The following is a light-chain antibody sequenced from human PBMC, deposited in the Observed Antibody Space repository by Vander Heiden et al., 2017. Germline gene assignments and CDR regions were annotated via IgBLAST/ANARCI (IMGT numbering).Light chain of an antibody. CDR2: WAS. CDR1: QSVLYSANNKNY. CDR3: QQYYSAPT. V-gene: IGKV4-1*01. Sequence: DIVLTQPPDSLAVSLRERATMNCKSSQSVLYSANNKNYLAWYQQKPGQPPKLLIYWASTRESGVPDRSSGSGSGTDFTLTISSLQSGDVTVYYCQQYYSAPTFGQGTKVEIK. J-gene: IGKJ1*01.